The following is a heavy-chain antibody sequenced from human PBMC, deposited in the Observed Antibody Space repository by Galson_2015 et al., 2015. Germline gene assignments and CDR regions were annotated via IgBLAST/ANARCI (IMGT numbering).Heavy chain of an antibody. CDR3: ARIGYRSSSFDY. D-gene: IGHD6-13*01. J-gene: IGHJ4*02. CDR1: GFTFSNYW. V-gene: IGHV3-7*03. CDR2: IKQDGSEK. Sequence: SLRLSCAASGFTFSNYWMSWVRQTPGKGREWVANIKQDGSEKDYVDSLKGRFTISRDNAKNSVYLQTNSLRAEDTAVYYCARIGYRSSSFDYWGQGTLIIVSS.